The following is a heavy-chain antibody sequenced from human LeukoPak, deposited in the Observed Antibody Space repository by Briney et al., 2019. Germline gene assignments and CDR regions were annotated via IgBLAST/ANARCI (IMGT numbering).Heavy chain of an antibody. CDR2: IWYDGSNK. D-gene: IGHD3-3*01. Sequence: GGSLRLSCAASGFTFSSYWMSWMRQAPGKGLEWVAVIWYDGSNKYYADSVKGRFTISRDNSKNTLYLQMNSLRAEDTAVYYCARDGMRYYDFWSGYSPPATDLDYWGQGTLVTVSS. J-gene: IGHJ4*02. V-gene: IGHV3-33*08. CDR1: GFTFSSYW. CDR3: ARDGMRYYDFWSGYSPPATDLDY.